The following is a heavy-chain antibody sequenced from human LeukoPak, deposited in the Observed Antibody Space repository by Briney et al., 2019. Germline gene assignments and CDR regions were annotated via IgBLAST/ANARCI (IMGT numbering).Heavy chain of an antibody. J-gene: IGHJ4*02. CDR2: IKQDGSQK. Sequence: GGSLRLSCAASGLTFSSCWMSWVRQAPGKGLEWVANIKQDGSQKYYVDSVKGRFTISRDNAKNSLYLQMNSLSAEDTAVYYCAGAGLDYWGQGTLVTVSS. CDR3: AGAGLDY. V-gene: IGHV3-7*03. CDR1: GLTFSSCW.